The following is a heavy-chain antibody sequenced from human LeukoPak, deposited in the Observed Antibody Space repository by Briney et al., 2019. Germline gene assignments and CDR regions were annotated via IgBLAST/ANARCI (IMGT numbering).Heavy chain of an antibody. Sequence: ASVKVSCKASGYTFSNYCMHWVRQAPGQGLEWMGLINPSGTTTYAQNFQGRVTMTRDTSTSTVYVELSSLRSDDTAVYYCAKCSETGTTRWFDPWGQGTLVTVSS. D-gene: IGHD1-7*01. J-gene: IGHJ5*02. V-gene: IGHV1-46*01. CDR1: GYTFSNYC. CDR3: AKCSETGTTRWFDP. CDR2: INPSGTT.